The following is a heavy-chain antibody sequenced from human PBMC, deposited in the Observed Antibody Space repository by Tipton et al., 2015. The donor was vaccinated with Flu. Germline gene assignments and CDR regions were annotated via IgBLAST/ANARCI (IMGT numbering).Heavy chain of an antibody. J-gene: IGHJ3*02. Sequence: TLSLTCSVSGYFIGSGYYWSWIRQPPGKGLEYIGYIHYSGSTNYNPSLKSRVTISLDTSKNQFSLKMTSVTAADTAVYFCARETGWGYSYASHGPHFDIWGQGTMVTVSS. V-gene: IGHV4-61*01. CDR3: ARETGWGYSYASHGPHFDI. CDR2: IHYSGST. CDR1: GYFIGSGYY. D-gene: IGHD5-18*01.